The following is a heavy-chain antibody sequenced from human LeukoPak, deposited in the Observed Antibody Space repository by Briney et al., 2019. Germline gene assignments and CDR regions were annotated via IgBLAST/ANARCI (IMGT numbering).Heavy chain of an antibody. CDR3: ARDPFDYGDSSHYFDY. CDR2: IKQDGSEK. CDR1: GFTFSSYW. D-gene: IGHD4-17*01. V-gene: IGHV3-7*01. J-gene: IGHJ4*02. Sequence: PGGSLRLSCAASGFTFSSYWMSWVRQAPGKGLEWVANIKQDGSEKYYVDSVKGRFTISGDNAKNSLYLQMNSLRAEDTAVYYCARDPFDYGDSSHYFDYWGQGTLVTVSS.